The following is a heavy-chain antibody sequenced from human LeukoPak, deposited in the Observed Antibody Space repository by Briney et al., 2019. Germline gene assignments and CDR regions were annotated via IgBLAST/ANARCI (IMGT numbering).Heavy chain of an antibody. Sequence: AGSLRLSCAASGFTFSRFWMSWDRQAQGKGLEWVADINKAGSEKFYVDSVKGRFTISRDNAKISLYLQMNSLRAEDTAVYYCARVTPGGVGSFDYWGQGTLVTVSS. CDR1: GFTFSRFW. CDR2: INKAGSEK. J-gene: IGHJ4*02. V-gene: IGHV3-7*01. CDR3: ARVTPGGVGSFDY. D-gene: IGHD3-10*01.